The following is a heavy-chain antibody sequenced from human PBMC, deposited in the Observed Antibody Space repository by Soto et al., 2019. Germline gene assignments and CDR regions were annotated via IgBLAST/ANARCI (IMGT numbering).Heavy chain of an antibody. CDR1: GGSISGPTYY. CDR3: ARHDKQQVAIYFDY. Sequence: QLQLQESGPRLVKPSETLSLTCTVSGGSISGPTYYWGWIRQPPGKGLEGIGSVSYGGSTYYNPSLKSRVTMSVDTSKNQFSLRLYSVTAADTAVYYCARHDKQQVAIYFDYWGQGTLVTVSS. D-gene: IGHD6-13*01. J-gene: IGHJ4*02. V-gene: IGHV4-39*01. CDR2: VSYGGST.